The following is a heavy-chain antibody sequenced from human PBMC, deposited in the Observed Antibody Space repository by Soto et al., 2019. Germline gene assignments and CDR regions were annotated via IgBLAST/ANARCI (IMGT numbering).Heavy chain of an antibody. V-gene: IGHV3-23*01. Sequence: HPGGSLRLSCAASGFTFSTYVMTWVRQAPGRGLEWVSTILHDETPFYTDSVKGRFTISRDNVRGTLYLQMNGLRVEDAALYFCAKDLFPTSGQRFFFESWGQGSLVTVSS. CDR1: GFTFSTYV. J-gene: IGHJ4*02. CDR2: ILHDETP. CDR3: AKDLFPTSGQRFFFES. D-gene: IGHD2-21*01.